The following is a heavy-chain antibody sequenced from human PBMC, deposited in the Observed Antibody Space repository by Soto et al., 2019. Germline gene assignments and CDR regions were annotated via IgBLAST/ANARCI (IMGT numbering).Heavy chain of an antibody. D-gene: IGHD5-12*01. V-gene: IGHV3-15*07. J-gene: IGHJ4*02. CDR3: STSGYGGFDY. Sequence: GSLGLSCAASGFDFTTTWMNWVRLAPGKGLEWVARIKSKNDGGTLDYASPVKGRFTISRDDSKKTSYLQMNSLKTEDTASYYCSTSGYGGFDYWGQGVLVTVSS. CDR1: GFDFTTTW. CDR2: IKSKNDGGTL.